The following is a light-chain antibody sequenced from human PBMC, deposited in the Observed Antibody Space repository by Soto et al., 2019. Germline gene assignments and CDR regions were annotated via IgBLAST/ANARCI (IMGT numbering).Light chain of an antibody. Sequence: DIQMIQSPSSLSASVGDRVTITCRASQSISSWLAWYQQKPGKAPKLLIYKASSLESGVPSRFSGSGSGTEFTLTISSLQPDDVATYYCLQYNNYPWTFGQGTKVDIK. CDR2: KAS. CDR3: LQYNNYPWT. J-gene: IGKJ1*01. V-gene: IGKV1-5*03. CDR1: QSISSW.